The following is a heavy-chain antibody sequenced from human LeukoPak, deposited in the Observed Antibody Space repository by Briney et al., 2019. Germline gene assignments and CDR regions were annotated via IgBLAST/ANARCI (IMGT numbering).Heavy chain of an antibody. CDR1: GFSFSSYA. J-gene: IGHJ4*02. V-gene: IGHV3-23*01. CDR2: ICGSSSST. CDR3: AKGSGGSCHSATDY. D-gene: IGHD2-15*01. Sequence: GGSLRLSCAASGFSFSSYAMNWDRQAPGKGLEWVSVICGSSSSTYYVDSVKGRFTISRDNSKNTLYLQMNSLRAEDTAIYYCAKGSGGSCHSATDYWGQGTLVTVSS.